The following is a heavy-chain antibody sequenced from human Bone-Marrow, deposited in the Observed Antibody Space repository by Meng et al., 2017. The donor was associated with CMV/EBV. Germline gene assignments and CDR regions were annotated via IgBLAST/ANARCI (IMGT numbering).Heavy chain of an antibody. CDR3: ARDRGRGTTVPE. CDR1: GYTFNSYG. Sequence: ASVKVSCKASGYTFNSYGITWVRQAPGQGLEWMGIINPSGGSTSYAQKFQGRVTMTRDTSTSTVYMELSSLRSEDTAVYYCARDRGRGTTVPEWGQGTLVTVSS. V-gene: IGHV1-46*02. J-gene: IGHJ1*01. D-gene: IGHD4-11*01. CDR2: INPSGGST.